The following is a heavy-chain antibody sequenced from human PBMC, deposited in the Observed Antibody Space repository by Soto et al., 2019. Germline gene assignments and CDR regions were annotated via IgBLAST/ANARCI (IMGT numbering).Heavy chain of an antibody. D-gene: IGHD3-3*01. CDR3: ASLRFLEWLFPMYYFDY. V-gene: IGHV4-31*03. Sequence: SETLSLTCTVSGGSITSGGYYWRWIRQHPGKGLEWIGYIYYSGSTYYNPSLKSRVTISVDTSKNQFSLKLRSVTAAYTAVYYCASLRFLEWLFPMYYFDYWYQGTLVTVSS. CDR1: GGSITSGGYY. J-gene: IGHJ4*02. CDR2: IYYSGST.